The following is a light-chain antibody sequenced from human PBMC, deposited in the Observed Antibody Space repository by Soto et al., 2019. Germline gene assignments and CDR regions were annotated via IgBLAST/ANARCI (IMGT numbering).Light chain of an antibody. Sequence: QSALTQPASVSGSPGQSIIISCTGSSSDVGSYNLVSWYQHHPGKAPKVMIYEGTKRPSGVSNRFSGSKSGNTASLTISGLRPEDEADYYCCSYAGSRTYVFGAGTKLTVL. J-gene: IGLJ1*01. CDR2: EGT. V-gene: IGLV2-23*01. CDR3: CSYAGSRTYV. CDR1: SSDVGSYNL.